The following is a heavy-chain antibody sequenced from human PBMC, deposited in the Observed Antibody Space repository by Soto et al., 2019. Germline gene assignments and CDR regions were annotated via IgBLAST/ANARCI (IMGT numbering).Heavy chain of an antibody. CDR3: AKDALSSSWYSGYFDY. J-gene: IGHJ4*02. CDR2: ISYDGSNK. CDR1: GFTFSSYG. V-gene: IGHV3-30*18. Sequence: QVQLVESGGGVVQPGRSLRLSCAASGFTFSSYGMHWVRQAPGKGLEWVAVISYDGSNKYYADSVKGRFTISRDNSKNALYLQMNSQRTEDTAVYYGAKDALSSSWYSGYFDYWGQGTLVTVSS. D-gene: IGHD6-13*01.